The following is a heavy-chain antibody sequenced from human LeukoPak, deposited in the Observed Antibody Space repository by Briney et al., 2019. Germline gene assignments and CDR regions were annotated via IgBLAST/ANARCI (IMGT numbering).Heavy chain of an antibody. CDR3: AKAVSGYYTFDA. V-gene: IGHV3-11*01. J-gene: IGHJ4*02. CDR2: IRNDAGGA. Sequence: GGSLRLSCAASGFTFSDYYMSWIRQAPGKGLEWVSSIRNDAGGAFYPQSVKGRFTISRDNSRNILYLQMTGLRVEDTAVYYCAKAVSGYYTFDAWGQGTLVAVSS. D-gene: IGHD3-22*01. CDR1: GFTFSDYY.